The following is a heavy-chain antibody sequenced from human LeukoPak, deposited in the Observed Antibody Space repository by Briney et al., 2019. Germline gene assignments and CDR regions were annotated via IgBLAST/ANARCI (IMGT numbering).Heavy chain of an antibody. J-gene: IGHJ3*02. D-gene: IGHD3-22*01. CDR3: ARGGYYYDSPYAFDI. Sequence: ASVKVSCKASGGTFSSYAISWVRQAPGQGLEWMGRIIPILGIANYAQKLQGRVTMTTDTSTSTAYMELRSLRSDDTAVYYCARGGYYYDSPYAFDIWGQGTMVTVSS. CDR2: IIPILGIA. CDR1: GGTFSSYA. V-gene: IGHV1-69*04.